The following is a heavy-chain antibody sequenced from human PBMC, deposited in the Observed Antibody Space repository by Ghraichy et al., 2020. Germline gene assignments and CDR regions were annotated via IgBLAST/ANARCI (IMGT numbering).Heavy chain of an antibody. D-gene: IGHD3-9*01. CDR1: GGSFSGYY. J-gene: IGHJ6*03. CDR3: ARVGGFDWFQPIYYFYMDV. V-gene: IGHV4-34*01. Sequence: SETLSLTCAVYGGSFSGYYWSWIRQPPGKGLEWIGEINHSGSTNYNPSLKSRVTISVDTSKNQFSLKLSSVTAADTAVYYCARVGGFDWFQPIYYFYMDVWGKGTTVTVSS. CDR2: INHSGST.